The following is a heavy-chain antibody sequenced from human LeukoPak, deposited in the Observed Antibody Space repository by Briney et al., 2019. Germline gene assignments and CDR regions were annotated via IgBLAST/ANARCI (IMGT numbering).Heavy chain of an antibody. CDR2: IYYSGST. D-gene: IGHD2-2*01. CDR3: ARDTVDIVVVPAAPGRYYYYYMDV. J-gene: IGHJ6*03. CDR1: GGSISSYY. V-gene: IGHV4-59*01. Sequence: SETLSLTCTVSGGSISSYYWSWIRQPPGKGLEWIGYIYYSGSTNYNPSLKSRVTISVDTSKNQFSLKLSSVTAADTAVYYCARDTVDIVVVPAAPGRYYYYYMDVWGKGTTVTVSS.